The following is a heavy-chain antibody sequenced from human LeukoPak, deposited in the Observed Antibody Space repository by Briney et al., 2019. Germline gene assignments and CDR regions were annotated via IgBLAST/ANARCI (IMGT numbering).Heavy chain of an antibody. CDR3: ARVSVYSSGTSDY. CDR1: GFTVSSNY. Sequence: GSLRLSCAASGFTVSSNYMSWVRQAPGKGLEWVSVIYSGGSTYYADSAKGRFTISRDNSKNTLYLQMNSLRAEDTAVYYCARVSVYSSGTSDYWGQGTLVTVSS. V-gene: IGHV3-66*01. D-gene: IGHD6-19*01. CDR2: IYSGGST. J-gene: IGHJ4*02.